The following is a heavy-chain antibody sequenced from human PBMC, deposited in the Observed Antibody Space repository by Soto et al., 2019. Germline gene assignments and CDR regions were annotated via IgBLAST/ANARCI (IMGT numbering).Heavy chain of an antibody. Sequence: SETLSLTCTVSGGSISSGDYYWSWIRQPPGKGLEWIGYIYYSGSTYYNPSLKSRVTISVDTTKNQFSLKLSSVTAADTAVYYFARDIRVVLAVTTDYYYGMDVWGQGTTVTVSS. D-gene: IGHD4-17*01. J-gene: IGHJ6*02. V-gene: IGHV4-30-4*01. CDR1: GGSISSGDYY. CDR3: ARDIRVVLAVTTDYYYGMDV. CDR2: IYYSGST.